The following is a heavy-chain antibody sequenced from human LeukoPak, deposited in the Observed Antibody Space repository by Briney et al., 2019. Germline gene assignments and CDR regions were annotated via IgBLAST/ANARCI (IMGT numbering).Heavy chain of an antibody. CDR1: RYTFTRYG. Sequence: SADHVPYKASRYTFTRYGFSWVRQAPGQGLTWMGWINPYSGGTDYANNLRGRVIVTTDTSTSTAYIDLRSRRSDASAVYYCARPQATAAGYYFDSWGQGALVSVS. CDR2: INPYSGGT. D-gene: IGHD6-13*01. CDR3: ARPQATAAGYYFDS. J-gene: IGHJ4*02. V-gene: IGHV1-18*01.